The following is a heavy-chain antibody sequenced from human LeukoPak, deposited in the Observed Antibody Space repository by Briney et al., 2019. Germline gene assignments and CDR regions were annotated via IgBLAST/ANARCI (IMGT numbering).Heavy chain of an antibody. CDR2: IIPMFGTA. J-gene: IGHJ4*02. CDR3: ATSDCGGDCYPDY. D-gene: IGHD2-21*02. Sequence: SVKASCKASGGTFSSYAISWVRQAPGQGLELMGGIIPMFGTANYAQKIQGRVMITTDESTSTAYMELSSLLSEDTAVYYCATSDCGGDCYPDYWGQGTLVTVSS. V-gene: IGHV1-69*05. CDR1: GGTFSSYA.